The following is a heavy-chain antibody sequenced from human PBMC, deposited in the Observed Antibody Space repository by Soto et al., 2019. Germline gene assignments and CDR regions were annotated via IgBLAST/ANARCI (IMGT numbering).Heavy chain of an antibody. D-gene: IGHD6-19*01. CDR1: GYTFTTYY. J-gene: IGHJ4*02. V-gene: IGHV1-46*03. CDR2: INPSGGNI. CDR3: GRDGGYQRFDY. Sequence: QVQLVQSGAEVKKPGASVKVSCKASGYTFTTYYIHWVRQAPGQGLEWMGTINPSGGNITYAQKCQGRVTRTRDTSTITVYMELSSLRSEATAVYSCGRDGGYQRFDYWGQGALVTVSS.